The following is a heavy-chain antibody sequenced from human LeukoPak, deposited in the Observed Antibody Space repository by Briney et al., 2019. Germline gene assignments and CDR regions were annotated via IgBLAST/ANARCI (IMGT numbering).Heavy chain of an antibody. CDR3: ARLPYHCSSSSCNPTGPDY. CDR2: IYHSGGT. V-gene: IGHV4-38-2*01. J-gene: IGHJ4*02. D-gene: IGHD2-2*01. Sequence: NSSETLSLTCAVSGYSISSGYYWGWIRQPPGKGLEWIGNIYHSGGTHYNPSLKSRVTISVDTSKNQFSLKLSSVTAADTAVYYCARLPYHCSSSSCNPTGPDYWGQGTLVTVSS. CDR1: GYSISSGYY.